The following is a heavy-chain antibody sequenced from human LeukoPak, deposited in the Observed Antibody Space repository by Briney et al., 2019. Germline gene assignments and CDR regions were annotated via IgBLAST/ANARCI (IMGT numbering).Heavy chain of an antibody. CDR2: IYNGGNT. V-gene: IGHV4-4*07. Sequence: SETLSLTCTVSGGSISTNYWSWIRQPAGKGLEWIGQIYNGGNTNYSPSLESRVTMSADTSKNQYSLKLSSVTAADTAVYYCARGSFDGSGYYLFDYWGQGTLVTASS. CDR1: GGSISTNY. D-gene: IGHD3-22*01. J-gene: IGHJ4*02. CDR3: ARGSFDGSGYYLFDY.